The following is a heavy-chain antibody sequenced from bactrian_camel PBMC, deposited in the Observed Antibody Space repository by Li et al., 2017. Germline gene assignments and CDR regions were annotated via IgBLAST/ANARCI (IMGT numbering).Heavy chain of an antibody. CDR1: GNTYSLNC. V-gene: IGHV3-2*01. CDR2: LYTTSGET. D-gene: IGHD6*01. Sequence: VQLVESGGGSVQAGGSLRLSCSASGNTYSLNCLGWFRQAPGKEREGVAGLYTTSGETYYADSVKGRFTISQDNAKNTLYLQMNSLKPEDTAMYYCAAQGPGGPGGSCRVLPIYYYYRGQGTQVTVS. J-gene: IGHJ4*01. CDR3: AAQGPGGPGGSCRVLPIYYYY.